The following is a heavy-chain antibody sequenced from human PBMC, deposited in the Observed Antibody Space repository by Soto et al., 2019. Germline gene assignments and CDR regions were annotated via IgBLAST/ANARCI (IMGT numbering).Heavy chain of an antibody. CDR3: ARLPSRHLVDY. CDR2: MFYGVST. Sequence: TFSLTCTVSGSSINSSGYYCGLIRQPPGKGLEWIGSMFYGVSTYYNPSLKSRVTVSVDTATNQFSLNLRSVTAADTAVYYCARLPSRHLVDYWGQGTLVTVSS. V-gene: IGHV4-39*01. J-gene: IGHJ4*02. CDR1: GSSINSSGYY. D-gene: IGHD3-3*02.